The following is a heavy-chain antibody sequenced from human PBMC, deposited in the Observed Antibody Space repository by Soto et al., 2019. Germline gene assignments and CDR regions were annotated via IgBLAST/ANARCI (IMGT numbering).Heavy chain of an antibody. CDR2: TYYRSRWYN. Sequence: SPTLSLTCAISGDSVSSNSAAWNWIRQSPSRGLEWLGRTYYRSRWYNDYAVSVRSRITVNPDTSKNQFSLQLTSVTPEDTAVYYCAGTTSHYWYYMDVWGIGTTVTVSS. V-gene: IGHV6-1*01. D-gene: IGHD1-7*01. CDR3: AGTTSHYWYYMDV. J-gene: IGHJ6*03. CDR1: GDSVSSNSAA.